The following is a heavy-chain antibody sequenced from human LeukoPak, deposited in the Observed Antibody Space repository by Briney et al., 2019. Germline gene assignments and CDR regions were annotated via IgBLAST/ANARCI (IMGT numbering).Heavy chain of an antibody. Sequence: ASVKVSCKASGYTFTSYGISWVRQAPGQGLEWMGWISAYNGNTNYAQKLRGRVTMTTDTSTSTAYMELRSLRSEDTAVYYCAAGSPHWSLNDYWGQGTLVTVSS. D-gene: IGHD1-1*01. CDR2: ISAYNGNT. J-gene: IGHJ4*02. CDR1: GYTFTSYG. V-gene: IGHV1-18*01. CDR3: AAGSPHWSLNDY.